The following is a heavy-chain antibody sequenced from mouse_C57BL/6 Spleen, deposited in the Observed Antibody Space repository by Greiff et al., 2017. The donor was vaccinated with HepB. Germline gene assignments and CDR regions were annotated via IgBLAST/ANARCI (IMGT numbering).Heavy chain of an antibody. J-gene: IGHJ4*01. CDR1: GFSLTSYG. CDR3: AKNPSYYYGSSYDAMDY. V-gene: IGHV2-4*01. CDR2: IWSGGST. D-gene: IGHD1-1*01. Sequence: VQLKESGPGLVQPSQSLSITCTVSGFSLTSYGVHWVRQPPGKGLEWLGVIWSGGSTDYNAAFISRLSISKDNSKSQVFFKMNSLQADDTAIYYCAKNPSYYYGSSYDAMDYWGQGTSVTVSS.